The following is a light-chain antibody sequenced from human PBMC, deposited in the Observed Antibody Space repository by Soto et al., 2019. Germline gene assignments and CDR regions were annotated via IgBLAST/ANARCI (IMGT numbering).Light chain of an antibody. CDR3: QQRSNWPPT. Sequence: EILLTQSPATLSLSRAERSTLSFMASQSVSSYLAWYQQKPGQAPRLLIYDASNRATGIPARFSGSGSGTDFTLTISSLEPEDFAVYYCQQRSNWPPTFGQGTKVDIK. CDR1: QSVSSY. J-gene: IGKJ1*01. V-gene: IGKV3-11*01. CDR2: DAS.